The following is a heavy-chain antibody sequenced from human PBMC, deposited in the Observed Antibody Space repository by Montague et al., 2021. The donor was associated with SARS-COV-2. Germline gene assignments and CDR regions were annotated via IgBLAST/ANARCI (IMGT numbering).Heavy chain of an antibody. D-gene: IGHD2-2*02. Sequence: SETLSLTCAVHGGSFSTYSWNWIRQPPGKGLEWIGEIHHGGSTNYNPSLKSRVTISADTSKNQFSLKLTSVAAADTAVYYCARLGDGVVPSPILGVGPYYSYYLMDVWGKGTPVTVSS. CDR1: GGSFSTYS. CDR3: ARLGDGVVPSPILGVGPYYSYYLMDV. J-gene: IGHJ6*03. V-gene: IGHV4-34*01. CDR2: IHHGGST.